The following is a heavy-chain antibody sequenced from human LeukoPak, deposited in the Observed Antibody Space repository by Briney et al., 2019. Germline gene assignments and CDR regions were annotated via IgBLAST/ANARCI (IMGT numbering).Heavy chain of an antibody. CDR2: ISSSSSYI. D-gene: IGHD6-19*01. J-gene: IGHJ4*02. CDR1: GLTFSSYR. V-gene: IGHV3-21*01. Sequence: PGGSLRLSCAASGLTFSSYRMNWVRRAPGKGLEWVPSISSSSSYIYYADSVKGRFTISRDNAKNSLYLQMNSLRAEDTAVCYCAREGSGVAGHFDYWGQGTLVTVSS. CDR3: AREGSGVAGHFDY.